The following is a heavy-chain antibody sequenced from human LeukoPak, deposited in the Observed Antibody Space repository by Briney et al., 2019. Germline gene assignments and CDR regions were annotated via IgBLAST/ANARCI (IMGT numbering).Heavy chain of an antibody. CDR1: GGTFSSYA. Sequence: SVKVSCKASGGTFSSYAISWVRQAPGQGLEWMGGIIPIFGTANYAQKFQGRVTITADKSTSTAYMELSSLRAEDTAVYYCAKDNRRLRFNYGSGSYYSDYYSYMDVWGKGTPVTVSS. CDR2: IIPIFGTA. CDR3: AKDNRRLRFNYGSGSYYSDYYSYMDV. D-gene: IGHD3-10*01. J-gene: IGHJ6*03. V-gene: IGHV1-69*06.